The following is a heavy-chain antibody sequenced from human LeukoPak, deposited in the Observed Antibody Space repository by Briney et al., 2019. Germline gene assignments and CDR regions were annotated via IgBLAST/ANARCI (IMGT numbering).Heavy chain of an antibody. J-gene: IGHJ4*02. D-gene: IGHD3-10*01. CDR2: IYYSGST. CDR3: ARDPADYYGSGSTDYFDY. Sequence: KPSETLSLTCTVSGGSISSSSYYWGWIRQPPGKGLEWIGSIYYSGSTYYNPSLKSRVTISVDTSKNQFSLKLSSVTAADTAVYYCARDPADYYGSGSTDYFDYWGQGTLVTVSS. CDR1: GGSISSSSYY. V-gene: IGHV4-39*07.